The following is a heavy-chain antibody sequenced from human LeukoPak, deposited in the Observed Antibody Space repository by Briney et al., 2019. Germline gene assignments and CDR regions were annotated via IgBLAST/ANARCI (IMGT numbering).Heavy chain of an antibody. CDR3: ARVSRGYGSGMGWFDP. V-gene: IGHV4-59*01. CDR1: GGSISSYY. Sequence: PSETLSLTCTVSGGSISSYYWSWIRQPPGKGLEWIGYIYYSGSTNYNPSLKSRVTISVDTSKNQFSLKLSSVTAADTAVYYCARVSRGYGSGMGWFDPWGQGTLVTVSS. CDR2: IYYSGST. D-gene: IGHD3-10*01. J-gene: IGHJ5*02.